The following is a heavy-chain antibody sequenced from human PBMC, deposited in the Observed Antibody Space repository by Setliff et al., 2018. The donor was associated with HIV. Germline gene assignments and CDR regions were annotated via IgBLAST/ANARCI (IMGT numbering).Heavy chain of an antibody. J-gene: IGHJ4*02. Sequence: SETLSLTCTVSGGSLIGYYWSWIRQSPGKGLEWIGSIYYTEITNYNPSLKSRVTISVDTSKNQFSLKLTSVTAADTALYYCARLRGYFYGHGRYFDYWGQGTLVTSPQ. CDR2: IYYTEIT. CDR1: GGSLIGYY. D-gene: IGHD5-18*01. CDR3: ARLRGYFYGHGRYFDY. V-gene: IGHV4-59*01.